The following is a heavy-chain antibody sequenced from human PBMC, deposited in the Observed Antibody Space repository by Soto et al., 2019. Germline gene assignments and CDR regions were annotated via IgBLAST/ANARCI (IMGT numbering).Heavy chain of an antibody. J-gene: IGHJ6*02. D-gene: IGHD2-15*01. CDR2: IYYSGST. CDR3: ARLKGSGYCSGGSCYSGKTYYYYGMDV. V-gene: IGHV4-59*01. CDR1: GGSISSYY. Sequence: SETLSLTCTVSGGSISSYYWSWIRQPPGKGLEWIGYIYYSGSTNYNPSLKSRVTISVDTSKNQFSLKLSSVTAADTAVYYCARLKGSGYCSGGSCYSGKTYYYYGMDVWGQGTTVTVSS.